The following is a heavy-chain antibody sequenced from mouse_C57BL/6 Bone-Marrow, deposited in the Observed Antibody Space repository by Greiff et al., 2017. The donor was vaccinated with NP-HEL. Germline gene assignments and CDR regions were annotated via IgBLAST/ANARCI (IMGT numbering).Heavy chain of an antibody. CDR2: IYPGSGST. J-gene: IGHJ3*01. CDR3: ARRWDSSGPFAY. D-gene: IGHD3-2*02. CDR1: GYTFTSYW. Sequence: QVQLQQPGAELVKPGASVKMSCKASGYTFTSYWITWVKQRPGQGLEWIGDIYPGSGSTNYNEKFKSKATLTVDTSSSTAYMQLSSLTSEDSAVYYCARRWDSSGPFAYWGQGTLVTVSA. V-gene: IGHV1-55*01.